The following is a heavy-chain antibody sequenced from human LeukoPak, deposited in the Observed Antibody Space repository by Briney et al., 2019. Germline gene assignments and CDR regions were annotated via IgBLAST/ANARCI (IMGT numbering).Heavy chain of an antibody. Sequence: VQVSCKASGGTFSSYAISWVRQAPGQGLEWMGGIIPIFGTANYAQKFQGRVTITADEYTSTAYMELSSLRSEDTAVYYCAVGFLEWLTYDFWGRGTLVSVSS. J-gene: IGHJ4*02. CDR1: GGTFSSYA. D-gene: IGHD3-3*02. V-gene: IGHV1-69*13. CDR3: AVGFLEWLTYDF. CDR2: IIPIFGTA.